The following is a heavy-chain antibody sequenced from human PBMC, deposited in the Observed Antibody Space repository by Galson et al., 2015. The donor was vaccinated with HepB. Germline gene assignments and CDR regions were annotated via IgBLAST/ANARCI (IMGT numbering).Heavy chain of an antibody. CDR3: ATGYSHGGFDF. CDR1: GGTFNTVT. Sequence: SAKVSCKASGGTFNTVTFFWVRQAPGQGPEWMGGIRPMVDIRNYAQRFQGRVTITADKSTRTIYMELASLTSDDTAIYYCATGYSHGGFDFWGQGTLVIVSS. D-gene: IGHD5-12*01. J-gene: IGHJ4*02. V-gene: IGHV1-69*10. CDR2: IRPMVDIR.